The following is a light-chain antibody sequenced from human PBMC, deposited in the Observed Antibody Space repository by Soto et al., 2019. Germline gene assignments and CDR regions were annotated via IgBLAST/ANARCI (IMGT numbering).Light chain of an antibody. J-gene: IGKJ3*01. CDR1: QSIGTY. Sequence: MTQSPSALCASVGDRVMITFRSSQSIGTYVNWYQQKSGKAPNLLIYTASSLQGGVPSRFSGSGSRTDFTLTISSLQPEDFATYYCQEIYITQFTFGPGTNVDI. CDR2: TAS. CDR3: QEIYITQFT. V-gene: IGKV1-39*01.